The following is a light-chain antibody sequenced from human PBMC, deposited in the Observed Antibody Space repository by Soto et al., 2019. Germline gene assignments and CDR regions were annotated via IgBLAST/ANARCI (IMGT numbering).Light chain of an antibody. Sequence: EIVLTQSPATLSLSPGERATLSCRASQSLSSQLAWYQQKPGQAPRLLIHDASNRATGIPARFSGSGSATDFTLTISSLEPEDFAVYYCQQRSNGPLTFGGGTRVEIK. CDR2: DAS. J-gene: IGKJ4*01. V-gene: IGKV3-11*01. CDR3: QQRSNGPLT. CDR1: QSLSSQ.